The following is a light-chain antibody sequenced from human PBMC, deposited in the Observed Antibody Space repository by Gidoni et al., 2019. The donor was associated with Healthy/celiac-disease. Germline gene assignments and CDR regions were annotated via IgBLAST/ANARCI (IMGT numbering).Light chain of an antibody. V-gene: IGLV2-11*01. CDR2: DVS. CDR1: SSDVGGYNY. CDR3: CSYAGSYTSL. Sequence: QSALTQPRPVSGSPRQSVTISCTGTSSDVGGYNYVSWYQQHPGKAPKLMIYDVSKRPSGVPDRFSGSKSGNTASLTISGLQAEDEAHYYCCSYAGSYTSLFGTGTKVTVL. J-gene: IGLJ1*01.